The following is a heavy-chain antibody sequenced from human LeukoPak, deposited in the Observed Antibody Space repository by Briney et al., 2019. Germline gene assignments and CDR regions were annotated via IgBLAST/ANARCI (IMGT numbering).Heavy chain of an antibody. V-gene: IGHV4-4*02. Sequence: GTLSLTCAVSGGSITSNNWWSWVRQPPGKGLEWIGEIYQSGSTNYNPSLKSRVTIPVDKSNNQLSLNLSSVTAADTAVYYCARTTETYYARYYFDSWGQGTPVTVSS. J-gene: IGHJ4*02. CDR1: GGSITSNNW. CDR3: ARTTETYYARYYFDS. D-gene: IGHD1-26*01. CDR2: IYQSGST.